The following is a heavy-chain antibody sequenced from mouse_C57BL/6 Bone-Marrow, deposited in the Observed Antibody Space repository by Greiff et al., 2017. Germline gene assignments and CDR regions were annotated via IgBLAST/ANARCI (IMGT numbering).Heavy chain of an antibody. D-gene: IGHD1-1*01. CDR1: GYTFTSYW. J-gene: IGHJ4*01. CDR2: INPSNGGT. V-gene: IGHV1-53*01. Sequence: QVQLQQPGTELVKPGASVKLSCKASGYTFTSYWMHWVKQRPGQGLEWIGNINPSNGGTTYNEKFKSKATLTVDKSSSTAYMQLSSLTSEDSAVYYCARLYYGSSWDYYAMDYWGQGTSVTVSS. CDR3: ARLYYGSSWDYYAMDY.